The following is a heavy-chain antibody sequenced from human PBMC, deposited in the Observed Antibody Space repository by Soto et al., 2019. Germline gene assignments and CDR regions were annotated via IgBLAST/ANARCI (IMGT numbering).Heavy chain of an antibody. CDR1: GFTFSDHY. CDR2: TRNKANSYTT. Sequence: PGGSLRLSCAASGFTFSDHYMDWVRQAPGKGLEWVGRTRNKANSYTTEYAASVKGRFTISRDDSKNSLYLQMNSLKTEDTAVYYCAKLGYCSGGSCYDAFDIWGQGTMVTVSS. D-gene: IGHD2-15*01. V-gene: IGHV3-72*01. CDR3: AKLGYCSGGSCYDAFDI. J-gene: IGHJ3*02.